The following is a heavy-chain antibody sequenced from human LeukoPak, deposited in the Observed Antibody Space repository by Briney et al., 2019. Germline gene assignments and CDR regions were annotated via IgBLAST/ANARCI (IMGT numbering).Heavy chain of an antibody. CDR1: GGSISSSSYY. V-gene: IGHV4-39*01. CDR2: IYYSGST. Sequence: SETLSLTCTVSGGSISSSSYYWGWIRQPPGKGLEWIGSIYYSGSTYYNPSLKSRVTISVDTSKNQFSLKLGSVTAADTAVYYCARDELPITMVRGVRGFDPWGQGTLVTVSS. J-gene: IGHJ5*02. D-gene: IGHD3-10*01. CDR3: ARDELPITMVRGVRGFDP.